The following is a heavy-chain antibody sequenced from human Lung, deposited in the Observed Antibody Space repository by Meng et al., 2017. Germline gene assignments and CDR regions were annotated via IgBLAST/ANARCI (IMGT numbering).Heavy chain of an antibody. D-gene: IGHD4-11*01. CDR2: INHSGST. V-gene: IGHV4-34*01. CDR1: GGHFSDYY. J-gene: IGHJ4*02. Sequence: QEGGPGRVELLETLSLTCVVSGGHFSDYYWSWIRQPPGKGLEWIGEINHSGSTNYNPSLESRATISVDTSQNNLSLKLSSVTAADSAVYYCARGPTTMAHDFDYWGQGTLVTVSS. CDR3: ARGPTTMAHDFDY.